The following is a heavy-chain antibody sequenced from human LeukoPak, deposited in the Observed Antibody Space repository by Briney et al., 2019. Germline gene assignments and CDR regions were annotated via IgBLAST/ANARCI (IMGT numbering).Heavy chain of an antibody. J-gene: IGHJ4*02. CDR2: INSGGTTI. CDR1: GFTFSDYY. V-gene: IGHV3-11*01. CDR3: ARDVARIMDY. Sequence: GGSLRLSCAASGFTFSDYYMSWIRQAPGKGLEWVSQINSGGTTIYYADSVKGRFIMSRDNVKNSVYLQMNSLRADDTAVYYCARDVARIMDYWGQGTLVTVSS. D-gene: IGHD2-15*01.